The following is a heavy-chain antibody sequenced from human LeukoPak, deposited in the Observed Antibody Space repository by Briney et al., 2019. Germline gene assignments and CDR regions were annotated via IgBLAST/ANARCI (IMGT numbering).Heavy chain of an antibody. CDR3: ARGIKLWSYYFDY. D-gene: IGHD5-18*01. Sequence: GGSLRLSCAASGFTFSSYWMSWVRQAPGKGLEWVANIKQDGSEKYYVDSVKGRFTISRDNAKNSLYLQMNSLRAEDTAVYYCARGIKLWSYYFDYWGQGTLVTVSS. CDR1: GFTFSSYW. J-gene: IGHJ4*02. V-gene: IGHV3-7*01. CDR2: IKQDGSEK.